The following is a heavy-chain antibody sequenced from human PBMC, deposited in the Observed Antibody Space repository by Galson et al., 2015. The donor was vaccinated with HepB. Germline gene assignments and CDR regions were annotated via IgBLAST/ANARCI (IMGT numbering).Heavy chain of an antibody. CDR3: ARGAHAAVITPTLNNWFDP. CDR2: ISAYDSST. Sequence: SVKVSCKASGYTFSSYSIAWVRQAPGQGLEWMGWISAYDSSTNYAQKFQGRVTMTTETSTATAYMEPRSLTSEDTAVFYCARGAHAAVITPTLNNWFDPWGQGTLVTVSS. D-gene: IGHD4-23*01. V-gene: IGHV1-18*01. J-gene: IGHJ5*02. CDR1: GYTFSSYS.